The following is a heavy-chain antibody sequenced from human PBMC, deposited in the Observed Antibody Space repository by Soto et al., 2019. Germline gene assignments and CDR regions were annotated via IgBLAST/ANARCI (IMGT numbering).Heavy chain of an antibody. Sequence: GGSLRLSCAASGFTFSNAWMSWVRQAPGKGLEWVGRIKSKTDGGTTDYAAPVKGRFTITRDDSKNTLYLQMNSLKTEDTAVYYCTTDKVTVVTDDYWGQGTLVTVSS. J-gene: IGHJ4*02. V-gene: IGHV3-15*01. CDR2: IKSKTDGGTT. CDR3: TTDKVTVVTDDY. D-gene: IGHD2-15*01. CDR1: GFTFSNAW.